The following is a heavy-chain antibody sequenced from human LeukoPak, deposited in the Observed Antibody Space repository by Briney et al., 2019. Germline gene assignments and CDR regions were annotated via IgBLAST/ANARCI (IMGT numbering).Heavy chain of an antibody. J-gene: IGHJ4*02. Sequence: ASEKVSCKASGYTFTGHYLHWVRQAPGQGLEFMGWVNPNGGGTKYAQKFQGRVTVTRDTSITTAYMELSSLRSDDTAVYYCAREGASCNTDCYSFDFWGQGTLVTVSS. CDR3: AREGASCNTDCYSFDF. D-gene: IGHD2-21*02. CDR1: GYTFTGHY. CDR2: VNPNGGGT. V-gene: IGHV1-2*02.